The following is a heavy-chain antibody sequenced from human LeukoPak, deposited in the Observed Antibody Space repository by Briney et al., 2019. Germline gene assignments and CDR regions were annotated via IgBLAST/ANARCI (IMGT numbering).Heavy chain of an antibody. CDR2: IYYSGST. CDR3: ARGGATGRDFDY. J-gene: IGHJ4*02. V-gene: IGHV4-59*01. D-gene: IGHD1-26*01. Sequence: PSETLSLTCTVSGGSISSYHWSWIRQSPGKGLEWIGYIYYSGSTNYNPSLKSRITISVDTSKTQFSLKLSSVTAADTAVNYCARGGATGRDFDYWGQGTLVTVSS. CDR1: GGSISSYH.